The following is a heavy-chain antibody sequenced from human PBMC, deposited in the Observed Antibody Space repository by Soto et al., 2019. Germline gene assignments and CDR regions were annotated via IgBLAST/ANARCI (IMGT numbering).Heavy chain of an antibody. J-gene: IGHJ6*02. V-gene: IGHV4-30-4*01. CDR1: VDSISSGDYY. CDR2: IYYSGTT. D-gene: IGHD3-16*01. CDR3: ARDWNYVRGYNMDV. Sequence: QVQLQESGPGLVKPSQTLSLTCTVSVDSISSGDYYWTWIRQPPGKGLEWIGYIYYSGTTYYNPSLKSRVTISVDTSTNQFSLKLTSVTAADTAVYYCARDWNYVRGYNMDVWGQGTTVTVSS.